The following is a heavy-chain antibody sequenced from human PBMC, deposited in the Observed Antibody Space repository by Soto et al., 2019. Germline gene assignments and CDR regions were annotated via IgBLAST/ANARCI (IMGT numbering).Heavy chain of an antibody. V-gene: IGHV4-34*01. Sequence: QVQLQQWGAGLLKPSETLSLTCAVYGGSFSGYYWSWIRQPPGKGLEWIGEINHSGSTNYNPSLKSRVTISVDTSKYQFSLQLSSVTAADTAVYYCARGKWIQLWSGKRYYYYYGMDVWGQGTTVTVSS. CDR2: INHSGST. CDR1: GGSFSGYY. J-gene: IGHJ6*02. CDR3: ARGKWIQLWSGKRYYYYYGMDV. D-gene: IGHD5-18*01.